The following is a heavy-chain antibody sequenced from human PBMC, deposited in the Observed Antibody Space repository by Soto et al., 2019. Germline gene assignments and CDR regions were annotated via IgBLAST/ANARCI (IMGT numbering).Heavy chain of an antibody. J-gene: IGHJ6*02. CDR2: ISAYNGNT. D-gene: IGHD2-2*01. V-gene: IGHV1-18*01. CDR3: ARHVPAAGYYYGMDV. CDR1: GYTFTSYG. Sequence: EASVKVSCKASGYTFTSYGISWVRQAPGQGLEWMGWISAYNGNTNYAQKLQGRVTMTTDTSTSTAYMELRSLRSDDTAVYYCARHVPAAGYYYGMDVWGQGTTVTVSS.